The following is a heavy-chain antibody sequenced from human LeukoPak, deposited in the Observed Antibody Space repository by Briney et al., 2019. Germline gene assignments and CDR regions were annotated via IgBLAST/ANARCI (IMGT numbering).Heavy chain of an antibody. CDR3: AREGFYGDLLL. Sequence: GGSLRLSCAASTFTFKRYAMSWVRQAPGKGLEWVSYISSSGSTIYYADSVKGRFTISRDNAKNSLYLQMNSLRAEDTAVYYCAREGFYGDLLLWGQGTLVTVSS. D-gene: IGHD4-17*01. CDR1: TFTFKRYA. CDR2: ISSSGSTI. V-gene: IGHV3-48*04. J-gene: IGHJ4*02.